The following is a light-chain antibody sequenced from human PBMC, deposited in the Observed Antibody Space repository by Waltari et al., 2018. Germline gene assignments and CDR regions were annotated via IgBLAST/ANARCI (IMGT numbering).Light chain of an antibody. CDR1: QGISTY. CDR3: QQYYSNPAT. J-gene: IGKJ1*01. Sequence: AIRITQSPSSLSASTGDRVPITCQASQGISTYLAWYQQKPGKAPKVLIYAASTLQSGVPSRFSGSGSGTDFTLTISCLQSEDFAIYYCQQYYSNPATFGQGTKVEIK. CDR2: AAS. V-gene: IGKV1-8*01.